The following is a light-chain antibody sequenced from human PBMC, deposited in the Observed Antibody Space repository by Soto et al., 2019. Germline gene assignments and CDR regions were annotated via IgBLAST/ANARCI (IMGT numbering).Light chain of an antibody. CDR3: QQRSTWYT. Sequence: EIVLTQSPATLSLSPGERATLSCRASQSISSYLAWYQQKPGQAPRLLIYDASNRSTGIPTRFSGRQSGTDITHNISRLYPEDFAVYYYQQRSTWYTFGQGTKLEIK. J-gene: IGKJ2*01. CDR2: DAS. V-gene: IGKV3-11*01. CDR1: QSISSY.